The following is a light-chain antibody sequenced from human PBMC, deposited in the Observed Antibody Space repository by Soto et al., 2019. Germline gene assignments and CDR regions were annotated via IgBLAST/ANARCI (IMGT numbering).Light chain of an antibody. Sequence: EIVMTQSPATLSVSPGERATLSCRASQTISSDLAWYQQKPGQAPRLLVYGASTRATGIPGRFSGSGSGLEFTLTISSLQSEDSAFDFCQQYNRWPGTFGQGTKVEIK. V-gene: IGKV3-15*01. CDR2: GAS. J-gene: IGKJ2*01. CDR1: QTISSD. CDR3: QQYNRWPGT.